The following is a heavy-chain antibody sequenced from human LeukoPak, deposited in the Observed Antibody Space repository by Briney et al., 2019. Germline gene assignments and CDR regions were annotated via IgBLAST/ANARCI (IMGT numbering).Heavy chain of an antibody. V-gene: IGHV3-48*04. D-gene: IGHD6-19*01. CDR3: ARDKWQAVAGTLDF. Sequence: GGSLRLSCAASGFTFSSYSMNWVRQAPGKGLEWVSYISSSSSTIYYADSVKGRFTISRDNAKNSLYLQMNSLRAEDTAVYYCARDKWQAVAGTLDFWGQGTLVTVSS. J-gene: IGHJ4*02. CDR2: ISSSSSTI. CDR1: GFTFSSYS.